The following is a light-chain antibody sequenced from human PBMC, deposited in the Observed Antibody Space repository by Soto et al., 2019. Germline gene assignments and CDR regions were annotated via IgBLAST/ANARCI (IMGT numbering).Light chain of an antibody. CDR1: QSVSSN. V-gene: IGKV3-15*01. J-gene: IGKJ5*01. CDR2: DTS. CDR3: QQYNNWPPIT. Sequence: EIVMTQSPATLSVSPGERATLSCRASQSVSSNLAWYQHKPGQTPRLLIYDTSTRATGVPARFSGSRSGTEFTLTINSLQSEDFAVYYCQQYNNWPPITFGQGTRLEIK.